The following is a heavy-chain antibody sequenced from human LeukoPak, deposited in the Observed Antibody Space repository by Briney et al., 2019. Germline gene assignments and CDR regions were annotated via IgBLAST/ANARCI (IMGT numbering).Heavy chain of an antibody. J-gene: IGHJ4*02. V-gene: IGHV4-59*08. CDR3: ARAVSGRFDY. CDR2: IYYSGST. D-gene: IGHD6-19*01. Sequence: SETLSLTCTVSGGSISNDYWSWIRQPPGKGLEWTGYIYYSGSTNYNPSLKSRVTISVDTSKNQFSLKLSSVTAADTAIYYCARAVSGRFDYWSQGTLVTVSS. CDR1: GGSISNDY.